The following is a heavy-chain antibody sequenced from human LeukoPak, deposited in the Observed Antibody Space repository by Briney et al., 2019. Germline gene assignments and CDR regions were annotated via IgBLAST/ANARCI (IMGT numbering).Heavy chain of an antibody. V-gene: IGHV3-7*01. CDR2: IKQDGSEK. CDR3: TRVFVGDEYSSSGY. D-gene: IGHD6-13*01. J-gene: IGHJ4*02. CDR1: GFTFSSYW. Sequence: PGGSLRLSCAASGFTFSSYWLSWLRQAPGKGLEWVANIKQDGSEKYYVDSVKGRFTISRDNAKNTLYLKMKSLKVEDTAVYYCTRVFVGDEYSSSGYWGQGTLVTVSS.